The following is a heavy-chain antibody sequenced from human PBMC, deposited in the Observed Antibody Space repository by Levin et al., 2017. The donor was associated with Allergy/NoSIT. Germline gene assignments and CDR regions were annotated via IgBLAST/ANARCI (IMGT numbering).Heavy chain of an antibody. Sequence: GGSLRLSCAGSGFTFSRYAMHWVRQAPGKGLEWVAVISYDGSNKYYADSVKGRFTISRDNSKNTLYLQMNSLRPEDTALYYCARDVGYDFKAFDIWGQGTMVTVSS. CDR3: ARDVGYDFKAFDI. CDR1: GFTFSRYA. V-gene: IGHV3-30-3*01. J-gene: IGHJ3*02. D-gene: IGHD3-3*01. CDR2: ISYDGSNK.